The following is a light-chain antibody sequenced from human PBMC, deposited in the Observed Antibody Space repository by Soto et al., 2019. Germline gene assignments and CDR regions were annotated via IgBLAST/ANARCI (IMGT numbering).Light chain of an antibody. CDR1: SSDVGGYNY. CDR3: TSYGGRDNLI. CDR2: EVN. J-gene: IGLJ2*01. V-gene: IGLV2-8*01. Sequence: QPVLTQPPSASGSPGQSVTISCTGTSSDVGGYNYVSWFQQHPGKAPKLTISEVNKRPSGVPDRFSGSKSGNTASLTVSGLQAEDEADYYCTSYGGRDNLIFGGGTKLTVL.